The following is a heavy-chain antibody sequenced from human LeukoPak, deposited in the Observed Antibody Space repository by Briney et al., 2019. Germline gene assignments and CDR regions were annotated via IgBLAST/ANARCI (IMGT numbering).Heavy chain of an antibody. D-gene: IGHD5-12*01. CDR2: IYYSGST. V-gene: IGHV4-59*02. Sequence: PSETLSLTCTVSGGSVSNYYWNWIRQPPGKGLEWIGYIYYSGSTNYNPSLKSRVTISVDTPKNQFSLKLRSVTAADTAVYYCARGFDSKSTYFDYWGQGTLVTVSS. CDR1: GGSVSNYY. CDR3: ARGFDSKSTYFDY. J-gene: IGHJ4*02.